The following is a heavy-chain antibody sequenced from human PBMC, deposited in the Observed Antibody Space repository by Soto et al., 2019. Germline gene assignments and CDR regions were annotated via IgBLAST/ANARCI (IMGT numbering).Heavy chain of an antibody. CDR1: GGSITSSEYS. D-gene: IGHD6-6*01. CDR3: ARDHYSSSSPPSFAS. CDR2: IYHTGTL. V-gene: IGHV4-30-2*01. J-gene: IGHJ4*02. Sequence: PSETLSLTCNVSGGSITSSEYSWNWIRQAPGKGLEWIGFIYHTGTLYYNPSLKSRVTISLDRSENLFYLKLSSVTAADTAVYFCARDHYSSSSPPSFASWRQGHLVPVS.